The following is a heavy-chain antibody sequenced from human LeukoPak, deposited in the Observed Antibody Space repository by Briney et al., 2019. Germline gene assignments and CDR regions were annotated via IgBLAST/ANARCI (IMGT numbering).Heavy chain of an antibody. J-gene: IGHJ4*02. CDR1: GYIFTGYY. V-gene: IGHV1-2*02. Sequence: ASVKVSCKASGYIFTGYYMHWVRQAPGREFEWMGWINPNSGGTNFAQKFQGRVTMTRDTSISTAYMELSRLRSDDTAVYYCAREPPPTAVAHRRFDYWGQGTLVTVSS. CDR2: INPNSGGT. CDR3: AREPPPTAVAHRRFDY. D-gene: IGHD6-19*01.